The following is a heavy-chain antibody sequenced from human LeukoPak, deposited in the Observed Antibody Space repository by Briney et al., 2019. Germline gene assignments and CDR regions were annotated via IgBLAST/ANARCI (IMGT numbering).Heavy chain of an antibody. CDR2: INWNGGST. CDR1: GFTFDDYA. CDR3: ARVKGSGYRNSIDY. Sequence: PGGSQRLSCAASGFTFDDYAMNWVRRAPGKGPEWVSGINWNGGSTYYRDSVKGRFTISRDNAKHSLYLQMNSLSAEDTALYYCARVKGSGYRNSIDYWGQGTLVTVSS. V-gene: IGHV3-20*04. J-gene: IGHJ4*02. D-gene: IGHD3-3*01.